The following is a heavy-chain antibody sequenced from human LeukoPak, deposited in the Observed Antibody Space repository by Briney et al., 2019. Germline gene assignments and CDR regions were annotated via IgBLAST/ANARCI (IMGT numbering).Heavy chain of an antibody. CDR2: LNSSGGPT. V-gene: IGHV3-11*04. D-gene: IGHD6-6*01. CDR1: GFTFSDYY. Sequence: GGSLRLSCAASGFTFSDYYMSWFRQAPGKGLECISYLNSSGGPTYYADSVKGRFTVSGDNAKNSLYLQMNSLRVEDTAVYYCAKEPEYSSCPWPDYWGQGTLVTVSS. J-gene: IGHJ4*02. CDR3: AKEPEYSSCPWPDY.